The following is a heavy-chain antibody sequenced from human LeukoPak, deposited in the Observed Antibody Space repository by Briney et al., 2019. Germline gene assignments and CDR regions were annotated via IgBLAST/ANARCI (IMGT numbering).Heavy chain of an antibody. CDR1: GGSFSGYS. CDR3: ARGLVDCSGGSCYLGWFDP. V-gene: IGHV4-34*01. D-gene: IGHD2-15*01. J-gene: IGHJ5*02. Sequence: SETLSLSCAVYGGSFSGYSWSWIRQPPGKGLVWIGEINHSGSANYNPSLKSRVSISVDTSKNQFSLNLSSVTAADTAVYYCARGLVDCSGGSCYLGWFDPWGQGTLVTVSS. CDR2: INHSGSA.